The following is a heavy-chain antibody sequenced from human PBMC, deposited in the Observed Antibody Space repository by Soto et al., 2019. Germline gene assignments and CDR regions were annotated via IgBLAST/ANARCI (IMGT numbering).Heavy chain of an antibody. V-gene: IGHV1-18*01. D-gene: IGHD1-26*01. J-gene: IGHJ4*02. Sequence: QVQLVQSGAEVKKPGASVKVSCKASGYTFTSYGISWVRHAPGQWLEWMGWISAYNGNTNYAQKLKGIVTMTTDTSTILAYVELRILRSDDTAVYYCATVEWDLLSYWGQGTMGTVST. CDR2: ISAYNGNT. CDR1: GYTFTSYG. CDR3: ATVEWDLLSY.